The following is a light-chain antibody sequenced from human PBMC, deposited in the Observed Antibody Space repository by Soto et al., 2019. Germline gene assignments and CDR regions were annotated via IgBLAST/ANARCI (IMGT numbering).Light chain of an antibody. J-gene: IGKJ4*01. V-gene: IGKV3-11*01. CDR1: QNINNF. CDR3: QQRARWPPLT. CDR2: DAS. Sequence: EVILTQSPPTLSLSPGERATLSCRASQNINNFLAWYQQRPGQAPRLLIYDASIRATGVPARFSGDGSDTDFTLTISSLEPEDSALYYCQQRARWPPLTFGGGSKV.